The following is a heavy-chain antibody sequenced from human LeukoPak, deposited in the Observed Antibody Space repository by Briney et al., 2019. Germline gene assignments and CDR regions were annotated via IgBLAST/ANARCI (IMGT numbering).Heavy chain of an antibody. D-gene: IGHD3-16*01. CDR2: IYYTGIT. CDR1: GGSISSGTHY. J-gene: IGHJ4*02. V-gene: IGHV4-31*03. Sequence: SETLSLTCTVSGGSISSGTHYYNWIRQHPRKGLEWIGYIYYTGITSYNPSLKSRVTMSVDMSMNQVSLKVTSLTAADTAVYYCAASSGATLGRFWGQGALVTVSS. CDR3: AASSGATLGRF.